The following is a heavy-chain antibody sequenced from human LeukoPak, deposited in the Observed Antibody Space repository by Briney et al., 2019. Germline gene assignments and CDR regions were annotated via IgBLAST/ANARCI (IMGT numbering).Heavy chain of an antibody. CDR3: ARERDAGYSYSFGYYYMDV. D-gene: IGHD5-18*01. CDR2: IIPIFGTA. Sequence: SVKVSCKASGGTFSSYAISWVRQAPGQGLEWMGGIIPIFGTANYAQKFQGRVTITADESTSTAYMELSSLRSEDTAVYYCARERDAGYSYSFGYYYMDVWGKGTTVTVSS. J-gene: IGHJ6*03. CDR1: GGTFSSYA. V-gene: IGHV1-69*13.